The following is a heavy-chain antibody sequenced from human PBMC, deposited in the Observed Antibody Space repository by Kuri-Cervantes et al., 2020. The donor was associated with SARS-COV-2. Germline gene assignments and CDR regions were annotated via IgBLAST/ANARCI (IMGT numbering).Heavy chain of an antibody. V-gene: IGHV4-59*12. Sequence: SETLSLTCTVSGGSISSYYWSWIRQPPGKGLEWIGYIYYSGSTNYNPSLKSRVTISVDTSKNQFSLKLSSVTAADTAVYYCARAYCGGDCYSEGGYWGQGTLVTVSS. CDR1: GGSISSYY. J-gene: IGHJ4*02. D-gene: IGHD2-21*01. CDR3: ARAYCGGDCYSEGGY. CDR2: IYYSGST.